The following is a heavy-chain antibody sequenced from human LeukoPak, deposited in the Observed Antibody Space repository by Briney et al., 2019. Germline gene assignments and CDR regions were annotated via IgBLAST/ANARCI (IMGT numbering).Heavy chain of an antibody. J-gene: IGHJ4*02. CDR3: ARGPWRSGFDY. D-gene: IGHD1-26*01. CDR1: GGSISSSSYY. Sequence: SETLSLTCTVSGGSISSSSYYWGWIRQPPGKGLEWIGSIYYSGSTYYNPSLKSRVTISVDTSKNQFSLKLSSVSAADTAVYYCARGPWRSGFDYRGQGTLVTVSS. CDR2: IYYSGST. V-gene: IGHV4-39*07.